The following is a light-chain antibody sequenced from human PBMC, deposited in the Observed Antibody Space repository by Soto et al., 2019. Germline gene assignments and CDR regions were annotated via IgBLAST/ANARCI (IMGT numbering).Light chain of an antibody. CDR1: QSVSSY. CDR2: GAS. Sequence: IVLTQSPATLSLSPGERATLSCRASQSVSSYLAWYQQQPGQDPRLLIDGASSSATVIPDRFSGSGSRTDFTLTISIQEPEDFAFYCCQQYGSSGTFGQGTKVDIK. V-gene: IGKV3-20*01. J-gene: IGKJ1*01. CDR3: QQYGSSGT.